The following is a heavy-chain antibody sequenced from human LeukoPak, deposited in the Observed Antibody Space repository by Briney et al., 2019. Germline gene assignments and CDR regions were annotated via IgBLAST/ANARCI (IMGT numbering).Heavy chain of an antibody. CDR3: TRDTGCSGGACYSFYDY. CDR1: GLTFSNYW. J-gene: IGHJ4*02. D-gene: IGHD2-21*01. Sequence: GGSLRLSCAASGLTFSNYWMTWVRQAPGKWLEWVANIKEDGSEKYYVDSVKGRFTISRDNAKNSLYLQMNSLRVEDTAVYYCTRDTGCSGGACYSFYDYWGQGTLVTVSS. V-gene: IGHV3-7*01. CDR2: IKEDGSEK.